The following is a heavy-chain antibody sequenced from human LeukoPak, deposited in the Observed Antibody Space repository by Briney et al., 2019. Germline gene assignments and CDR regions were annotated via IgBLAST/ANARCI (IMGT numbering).Heavy chain of an antibody. V-gene: IGHV2-5*01. Sequence: SGPTLVKPTQTLTLTCTFSGFSLSNSGVGVGWIRQPPVEALEWLAIIFWTDDKRYSPALKSRLTITKDTSKDQVVLTMTTLDPVDTATYYCAHTRGVPTPIPTHWGQGTLVTVSS. D-gene: IGHD2-2*02. CDR1: GFSLSNSGVG. CDR2: IFWTDDK. CDR3: AHTRGVPTPIPTH. J-gene: IGHJ4*02.